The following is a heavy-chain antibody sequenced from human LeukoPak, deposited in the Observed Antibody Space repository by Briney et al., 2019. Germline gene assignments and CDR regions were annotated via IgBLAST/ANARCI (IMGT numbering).Heavy chain of an antibody. CDR1: GGSFSGYY. J-gene: IGHJ3*02. D-gene: IGHD3-10*01. CDR2: INHSGST. V-gene: IGHV4-34*01. Sequence: SETLSLTCAVYGGSFSGYYWSWIRQPPGKGLEWIGEINHSGSTNYNPSLKSRVTISVDTSKNQFSLKLSSVAAADTAVYYCARSDGYGLVDIWGQGTMVTVSS. CDR3: ARSDGYGLVDI.